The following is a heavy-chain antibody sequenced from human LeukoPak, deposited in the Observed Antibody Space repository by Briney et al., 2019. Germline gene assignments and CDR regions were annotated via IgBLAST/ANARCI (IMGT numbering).Heavy chain of an antibody. CDR3: AKGGSSSWYLPFDY. J-gene: IGHJ4*02. V-gene: IGHV3-23*01. CDR1: GFTLGSYA. D-gene: IGHD6-13*01. CDR2: ISGSGSST. Sequence: GGSLRLSCAASGFTLGSYAMSWVRQAPGKGLEWVSAISGSGSSTYYADSVKGRFTTSRDNSKNTLYLQMNSLSPEDTAVYYCAKGGSSSWYLPFDYWGQGTLVTVSS.